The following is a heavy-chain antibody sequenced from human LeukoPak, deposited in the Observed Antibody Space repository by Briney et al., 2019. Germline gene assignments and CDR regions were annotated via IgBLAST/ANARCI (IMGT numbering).Heavy chain of an antibody. V-gene: IGHV1-69*13. D-gene: IGHD2-2*01. CDR1: GGTFSSYA. CDR3: ARDYCSSTSCSPYWYFDL. J-gene: IGHJ2*01. CDR2: IIPIFGTA. Sequence: ASVKVSCKASGGTFSSYAISWVRQAPGQGLEWMGGIIPIFGTANYAQKFQGRVTITADESTSTAYMELSSLRSEDTAVYYCARDYCSSTSCSPYWYFDLWGRGTLVTVSS.